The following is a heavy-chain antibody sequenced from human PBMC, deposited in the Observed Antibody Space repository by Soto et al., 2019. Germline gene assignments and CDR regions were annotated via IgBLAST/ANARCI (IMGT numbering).Heavy chain of an antibody. D-gene: IGHD3-22*01. CDR1: GYTLTELS. Sequence: ASVKVSCKVSGYTLTELSMHWVRQAPGKGLEWMGGFDPEDGETIYAQKFQGRVTITADKSTGTAYMELSSLRSEDTAVYYCARDRHMIGPGDTTNWFGPWGQGTLVTVSS. CDR3: ARDRHMIGPGDTTNWFGP. V-gene: IGHV1-24*01. CDR2: FDPEDGET. J-gene: IGHJ5*02.